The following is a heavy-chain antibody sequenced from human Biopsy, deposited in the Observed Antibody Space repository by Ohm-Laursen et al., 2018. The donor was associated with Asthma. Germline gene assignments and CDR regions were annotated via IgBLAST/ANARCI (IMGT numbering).Heavy chain of an antibody. CDR1: GYTFNSAG. Sequence: TAKVSCKTSGYTFNSAGITWVRQAPGQGLEWMGWISVYNGNTKVAQKLQDRVTMITDTSTSTAYMELRSLRSDDTAVYFCARAVDYSHYYGIDVWGQGTTVTVS. D-gene: IGHD3-10*01. V-gene: IGHV1-18*01. J-gene: IGHJ6*02. CDR2: ISVYNGNT. CDR3: ARAVDYSHYYGIDV.